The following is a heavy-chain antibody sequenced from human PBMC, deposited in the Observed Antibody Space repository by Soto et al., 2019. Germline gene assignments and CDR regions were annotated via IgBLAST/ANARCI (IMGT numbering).Heavy chain of an antibody. D-gene: IGHD1-26*01. V-gene: IGHV3-23*01. CDR2: ISGSGGST. CDR3: ATIKGGASMDY. CDR1: GFTFSSYA. Sequence: GGSLRLSCAASGFTFSSYAMSWVRQAPGKGLEWVSAISGSGGSTYYADSVKGRFTISRDNSKNTLYLQMNSLRAEDTAVDYCATIKGGASMDYWGQGTLVTVSS. J-gene: IGHJ4*02.